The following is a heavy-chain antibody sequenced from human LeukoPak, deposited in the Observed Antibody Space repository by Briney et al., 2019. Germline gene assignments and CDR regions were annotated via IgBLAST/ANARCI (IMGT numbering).Heavy chain of an antibody. D-gene: IGHD3-9*01. CDR2: INHSGST. CDR1: GGSFSGYY. J-gene: IGHJ4*02. Sequence: SETLSLTCAVYGGSFSGYYWSWIRQPPGKGLEWIGEINHSGSTNYNPSLKSRVTISVDTSKNQLSLKLSSVTAADTAVYYCARGSILTGYYTTEYWGQGTLVTVSS. V-gene: IGHV4-34*01. CDR3: ARGSILTGYYTTEY.